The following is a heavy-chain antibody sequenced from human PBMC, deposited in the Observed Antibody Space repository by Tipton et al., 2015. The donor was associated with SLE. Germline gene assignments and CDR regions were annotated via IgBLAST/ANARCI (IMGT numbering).Heavy chain of an antibody. V-gene: IGHV4-31*03. CDR1: GGSISSGGYY. CDR2: IYYSGST. Sequence: TLSLTCTVSGGSISSGGYYWSWVRQHPGKGLEWIGYIYYSGSTYYNPSLKSRVTISVDTSKNQFSLKLSSVTAADTAVYYCARTSSGYYDSSAEFDYWGQGTLVTVSS. D-gene: IGHD3-22*01. J-gene: IGHJ4*02. CDR3: ARTSSGYYDSSAEFDY.